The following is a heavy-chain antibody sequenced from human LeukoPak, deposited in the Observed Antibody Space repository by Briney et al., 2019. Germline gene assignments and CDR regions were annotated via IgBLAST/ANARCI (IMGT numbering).Heavy chain of an antibody. Sequence: GGSLRLSRAASGFTSSNAWMNWVRQAPGRGLEWVGRIKSKTDGGTTDYVAPVKGRFTISRDDSKNTLYLQVNSLNTEDTAVYYCTTGNWGSFSYWGQGTLVTVSS. D-gene: IGHD7-27*01. J-gene: IGHJ4*02. CDR2: IKSKTDGGTT. CDR1: GFTSSNAW. V-gene: IGHV3-15*01. CDR3: TTGNWGSFSY.